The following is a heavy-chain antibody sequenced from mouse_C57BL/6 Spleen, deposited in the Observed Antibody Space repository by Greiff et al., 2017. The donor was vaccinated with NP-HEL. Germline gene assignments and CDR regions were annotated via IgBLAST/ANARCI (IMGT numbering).Heavy chain of an antibody. CDR2: IDPSDSYT. D-gene: IGHD1-1*01. CDR1: GYTFTSYW. V-gene: IGHV1-59*01. J-gene: IGHJ2*01. CDR3: ARGYYGSSYKNYFDY. Sequence: QVQLQQPGAELVRPGTSVKLSCKASGYTFTSYWMHWVKQRPGQGLEWIGVIDPSDSYTNYNQKFKGKATLTVDTSSSTAYMQLSSLTSEDSAVYYGARGYYGSSYKNYFDYWGQGTTLTVSS.